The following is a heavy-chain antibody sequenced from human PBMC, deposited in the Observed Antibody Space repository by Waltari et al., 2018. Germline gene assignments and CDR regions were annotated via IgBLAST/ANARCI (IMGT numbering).Heavy chain of an antibody. J-gene: IGHJ4*02. CDR1: GFSFSSYW. Sequence: VQLVESGGRLVQPGGSRRLSCEASGFSFSSYWMHWVRQAPGKGLVWVARVNIDGTGTDYADSVKGRFAISRDNAENTLYLQMNNLRAEDTGIYYCTRVNWDYWGQGTLVTVSS. CDR3: TRVNWDY. CDR2: VNIDGTGT. V-gene: IGHV3-74*01.